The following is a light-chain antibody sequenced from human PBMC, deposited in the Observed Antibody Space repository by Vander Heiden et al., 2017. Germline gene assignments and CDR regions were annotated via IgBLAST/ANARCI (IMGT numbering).Light chain of an antibody. CDR3: SSYTSSNTLV. CDR2: DVT. J-gene: IGLJ1*01. V-gene: IGLV2-14*03. Sequence: QSALTQPASVSGSPGQSITISCTGTSSDVGAYNYVSWYQQHPGKAPKLIIYDVTNRPSGVSNRFSGSKSGITASLTTSGLQAEDEADYYCSSYTSSNTLVFGTGTKVTVL. CDR1: SSDVGAYNY.